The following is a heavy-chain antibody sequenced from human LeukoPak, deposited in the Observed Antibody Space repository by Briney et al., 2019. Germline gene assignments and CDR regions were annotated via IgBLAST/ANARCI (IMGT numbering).Heavy chain of an antibody. CDR2: IHNSGST. D-gene: IGHD6-19*01. J-gene: IGHJ4*02. Sequence: SETLSLTCTVSGYSITSGYYWGWIRPPPGKALEWIGSIHNSGSTSYNPSLQSRVTISRDMSKNQFSLKLTSVTAAETAVYYCARGGQWLVPNPIDYWGQGTLVTVSS. CDR1: GYSITSGYY. CDR3: ARGGQWLVPNPIDY. V-gene: IGHV4-38-2*02.